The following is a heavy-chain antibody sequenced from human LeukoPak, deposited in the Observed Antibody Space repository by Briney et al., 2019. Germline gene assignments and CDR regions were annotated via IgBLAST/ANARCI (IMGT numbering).Heavy chain of an antibody. CDR3: AKFQTSSNIYYYYGMDV. V-gene: IGHV3-11*01. J-gene: IGHJ6*02. Sequence: GGSLRLSCAASGFTFSDYYMSWIRQAPGKGLEWVSYISSSGSYIYYADSVKGRFTISRDNSKNTLYLQMNSLRAEDTAVYYCAKFQTSSNIYYYYGMDVWGQGTTVTVSS. CDR2: ISSSGSYI. CDR1: GFTFSDYY. D-gene: IGHD2-2*01.